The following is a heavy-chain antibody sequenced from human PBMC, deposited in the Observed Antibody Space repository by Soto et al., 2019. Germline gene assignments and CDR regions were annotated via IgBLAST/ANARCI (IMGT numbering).Heavy chain of an antibody. CDR1: GGTFSNYA. Sequence: QVQLVQSGAEVKKPGSSVNVSCKASGGTFSNYAITWVRQAPGQGLEWLGRIIPIFGTRDYAQKCQDGVTITADDSTTTAYMALSSLRSDDTAVYYCAKDGGRDGYFGDWFDPWGQVTLVTVSS. D-gene: IGHD6-25*01. V-gene: IGHV1-69*15. CDR3: AKDGGRDGYFGDWFDP. J-gene: IGHJ5*02. CDR2: IIPIFGTR.